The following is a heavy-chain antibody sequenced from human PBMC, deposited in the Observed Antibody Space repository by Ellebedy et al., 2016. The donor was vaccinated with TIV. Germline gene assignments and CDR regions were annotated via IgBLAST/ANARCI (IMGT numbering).Heavy chain of an antibody. CDR2: IYPGDSDT. CDR3: ARRRYYYDSSGYYRAFDI. Sequence: GESLKISXKGSGYSFTSYWIGWVRQMPGKGLEWMGIIYPGDSDTRYSPSFQGQVTISADKSISTAYLQWSSLKASDTAMYYCARRRYYYDSSGYYRAFDIWGQGTMVTVSS. J-gene: IGHJ3*02. D-gene: IGHD3-22*01. CDR1: GYSFTSYW. V-gene: IGHV5-51*01.